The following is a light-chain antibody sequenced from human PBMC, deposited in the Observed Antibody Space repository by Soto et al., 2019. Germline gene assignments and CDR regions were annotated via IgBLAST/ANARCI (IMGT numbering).Light chain of an antibody. Sequence: QSALTQPPSAYAYPGQSVTIPCPGTYSDIGANDCVSWYQHLPGETPRLIIYEVSKRHSGVPDRSFASTSSNTASLTLSQPQPDNVANYDYSSVTDADSLGFGTGSKVTVL. CDR1: YSDIGANDC. CDR2: EVS. J-gene: IGLJ1*01. V-gene: IGLV2-8*01. CDR3: SSVTDADSLG.